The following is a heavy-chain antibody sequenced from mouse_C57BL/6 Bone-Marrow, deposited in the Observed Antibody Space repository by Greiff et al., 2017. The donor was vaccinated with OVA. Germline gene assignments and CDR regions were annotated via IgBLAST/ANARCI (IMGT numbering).Heavy chain of an antibody. CDR3: ARPPRYGSSFTWFAY. CDR2: INPGSGGT. V-gene: IGHV1-54*01. Sequence: QVQLKESGAELVRPGTSVKVSCKASGYAFTNYLIEWVKQRPGQGLEWIGVINPGSGGTNYNEKFKGKATLTADKSSSTAYMQLSSLTSEDSAVYFCARPPRYGSSFTWFAYWGQGTLVTVSA. D-gene: IGHD1-1*01. CDR1: GYAFTNYL. J-gene: IGHJ3*01.